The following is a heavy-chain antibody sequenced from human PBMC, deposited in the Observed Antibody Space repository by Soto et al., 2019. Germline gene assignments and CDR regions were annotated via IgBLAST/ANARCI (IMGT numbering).Heavy chain of an antibody. V-gene: IGHV1-18*01. J-gene: IGHJ6*02. CDR2: ISAYNGNT. Sequence: ASVKVSCKASGYTFTSYGISGVRQAPGQGLEWMGWISAYNGNTNYAQKLQGRVTMTTDTSTSTAYMELRSLRSDDTAVYYCARVDSSVFIGGQYYYYYYGMDVWGQGTTVTVSS. CDR3: ARVDSSVFIGGQYYYYYYGMDV. D-gene: IGHD3-22*01. CDR1: GYTFTSYG.